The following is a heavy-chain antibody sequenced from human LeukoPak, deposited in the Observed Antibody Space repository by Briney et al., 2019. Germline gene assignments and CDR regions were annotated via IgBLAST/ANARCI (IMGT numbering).Heavy chain of an antibody. CDR1: GFTFSSYS. D-gene: IGHD5-12*01. V-gene: IGHV3-21*04. J-gene: IGHJ6*03. CDR3: ARERATLDYYYYMDV. CDR2: ISSSSSSYI. Sequence: PGGSLRLSCAASGFTFSSYSMNWVRQAPGKGLEWVSSISSSSSSYISYADSVKGRSTISRDNAKNSLYLQMNSLRAEDTALYYCARERATLDYYYYMDVWGKGTTVTVSS.